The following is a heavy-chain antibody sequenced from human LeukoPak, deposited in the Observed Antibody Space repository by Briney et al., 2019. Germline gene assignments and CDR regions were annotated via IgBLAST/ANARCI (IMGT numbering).Heavy chain of an antibody. D-gene: IGHD5-18*01. CDR1: GFTFSSYA. J-gene: IGHJ3*02. CDR3: ARVDGIRLWSGAFDI. V-gene: IGHV3-23*01. Sequence: PGGSLRLSCAASGFTFSSYAMSWVRQAPGKGLEWVSVIGGSGGGTYYADSVKGRFTISRHNSKNTLYLQMNSLRAEDTAVYYCARVDGIRLWSGAFDIWGQGTMVTVSS. CDR2: IGGSGGGT.